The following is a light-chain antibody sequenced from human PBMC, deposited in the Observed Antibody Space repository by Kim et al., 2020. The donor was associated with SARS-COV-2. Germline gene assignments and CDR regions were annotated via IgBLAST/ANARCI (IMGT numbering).Light chain of an antibody. J-gene: IGKJ1*01. V-gene: IGKV1-5*03. CDR1: QSVSDL. CDR3: QHYINYPVT. Sequence: DIQMTQFPSTLSASVGDRVTITCRASQSVSDLLAWYQLKPGKAPKLLIYRASNLESGVPSRFSGSASGTEFTLTISSLQPDDFATYYCQHYINYPVTFGQGTKVDIK. CDR2: RAS.